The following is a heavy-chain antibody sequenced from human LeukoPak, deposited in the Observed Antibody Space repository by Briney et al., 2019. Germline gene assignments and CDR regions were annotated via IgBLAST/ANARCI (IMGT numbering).Heavy chain of an antibody. CDR3: ATHFPDYYGSGIDI. CDR1: GGSISSSSYY. CDR2: ISSSGSTI. J-gene: IGHJ3*02. Sequence: LSLTCTVSGGSISSSSYYWGWIRQAPGRGLEWVSYISSSGSTIYYADSVKGRFTISSDNAKNSLYLQMNSLRAEDTAVYYCATHFPDYYGSGIDIWGQGTMVTVSS. V-gene: IGHV3-11*01. D-gene: IGHD3-10*01.